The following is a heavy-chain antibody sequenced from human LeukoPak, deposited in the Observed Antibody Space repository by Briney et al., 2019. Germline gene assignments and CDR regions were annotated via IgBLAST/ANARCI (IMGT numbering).Heavy chain of an antibody. D-gene: IGHD5-12*01. V-gene: IGHV4-39*07. Sequence: SKTLSLTCTVSGGSISSSSYYWGWIRQPPGKGLDWIGSIYYSGSTNYNPSLKSRVTISVDTSKNQFSLKLSSVTAADTAVYYCARGILATGNYYYYYMDVWGKGTTVTISS. CDR2: IYYSGST. CDR1: GGSISSSSYY. CDR3: ARGILATGNYYYYYMDV. J-gene: IGHJ6*03.